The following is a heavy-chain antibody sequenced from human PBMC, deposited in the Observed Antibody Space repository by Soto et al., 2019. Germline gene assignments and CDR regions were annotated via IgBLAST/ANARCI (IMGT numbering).Heavy chain of an antibody. D-gene: IGHD3-3*01. CDR3: STEKTLTPRFLDY. V-gene: IGHV3-15*01. CDR2: IKSKTDGGTT. CDR1: GFTFSNAW. Sequence: GGSLRLSCAASGFTFSNAWMSWVRQAPGKGLEWVGRIKSKTDGGTTDYAAPVKGRFTISRDDSKNTLYLQMNSLKTEDTAVYYCSTEKTLTPRFLDYWGQGALVTVSS. J-gene: IGHJ4*02.